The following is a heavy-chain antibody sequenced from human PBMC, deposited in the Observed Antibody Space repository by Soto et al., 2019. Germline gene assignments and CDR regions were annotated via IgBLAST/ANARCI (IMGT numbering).Heavy chain of an antibody. Sequence: HVQLQDSGPGLVKPSQSLSLTCTFSGCSISSGGYYWRWIRQHPGNGLEWIGYIYYSGSTYDNPSLKSRVTITVATSTNQFSLKLSCVTSADTAVYYCARERGMFYGDYVRDFDYWCQGTLVTVSS. V-gene: IGHV4-31*03. CDR1: GCSISSGGYY. D-gene: IGHD4-17*01. J-gene: IGHJ4*02. CDR2: IYYSGST. CDR3: ARERGMFYGDYVRDFDY.